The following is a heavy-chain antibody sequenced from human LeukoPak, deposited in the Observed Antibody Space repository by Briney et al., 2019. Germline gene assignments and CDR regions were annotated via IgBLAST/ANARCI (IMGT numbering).Heavy chain of an antibody. D-gene: IGHD3-10*01. V-gene: IGHV3-30*02. CDR2: IRYDGSNK. Sequence: PGGSLRLSCAASGLSFSSYGMHWVRQAPGKGLEWVAFIRYDGSNKYYADSVKGRFTISRDNSKNTLYLQMNSLRAEDTSVYYCAKDAREYDSYFDYWGQGTLVTVSS. CDR1: GLSFSSYG. J-gene: IGHJ4*02. CDR3: AKDAREYDSYFDY.